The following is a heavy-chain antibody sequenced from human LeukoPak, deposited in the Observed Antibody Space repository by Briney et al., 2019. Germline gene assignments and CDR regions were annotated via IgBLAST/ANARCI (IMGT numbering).Heavy chain of an antibody. J-gene: IGHJ4*02. Sequence: GGSLRLSCAASGFTFSSYSMNWVRQAPGKGLEWVSSISSSSSYIYYADSVKGRFTISRDSAKNSLYLQMNSLRAEDTAVYYCARVRYDILTGPIDYWGQGTLVTVSS. CDR1: GFTFSSYS. V-gene: IGHV3-21*01. CDR2: ISSSSSYI. CDR3: ARVRYDILTGPIDY. D-gene: IGHD3-9*01.